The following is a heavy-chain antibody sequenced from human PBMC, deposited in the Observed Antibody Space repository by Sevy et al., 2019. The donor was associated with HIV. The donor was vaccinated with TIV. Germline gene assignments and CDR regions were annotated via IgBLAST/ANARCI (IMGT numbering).Heavy chain of an antibody. CDR1: GFSFSSYG. CDR3: VREGCAVRRDN. Sequence: GGSLRLSCAASGFSFSSYGMRWVRQAPGKGLEWMSYLQYDGSNKDYADSVKGRFTISRDNSKNTLYLQMNSLRVEDTAVFYCVREGCAVRRDNWGQGTLVTVSS. V-gene: IGHV3-30*02. D-gene: IGHD2-8*01. CDR2: LQYDGSNK. J-gene: IGHJ4*02.